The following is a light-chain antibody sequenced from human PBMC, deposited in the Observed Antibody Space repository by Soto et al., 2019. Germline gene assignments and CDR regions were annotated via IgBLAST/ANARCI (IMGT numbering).Light chain of an antibody. CDR3: QQRSNWPPWT. Sequence: EIVLTQSPATLSLSPGERATLSCRASQSVSSYLAWYQQKPGQAPRLLIYDASNRATGIPARFSGSGSGTDFPLTISSLEPEDFAVYYGQQRSNWPPWTFGQGTNVEIK. V-gene: IGKV3-11*01. CDR1: QSVSSY. J-gene: IGKJ1*01. CDR2: DAS.